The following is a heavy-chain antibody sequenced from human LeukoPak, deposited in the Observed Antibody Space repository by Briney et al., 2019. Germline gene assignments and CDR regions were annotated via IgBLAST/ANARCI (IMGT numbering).Heavy chain of an antibody. CDR2: ISGSGGTT. CDR3: AKTNGYYSD. Sequence: GGSLRLSCAASGFTFSSYGMTWVRQAPGKGLEWVSGISGSGGTTYYADSVKGRFTISRDNSKNSLSLQVSSLRAEDTAVYYCAKTNGYYSDWGQGTLVTVSS. D-gene: IGHD3-22*01. J-gene: IGHJ4*02. CDR1: GFTFSSYG. V-gene: IGHV3-23*01.